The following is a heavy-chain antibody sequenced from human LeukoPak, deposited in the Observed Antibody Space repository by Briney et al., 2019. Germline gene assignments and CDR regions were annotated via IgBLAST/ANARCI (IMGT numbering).Heavy chain of an antibody. D-gene: IGHD6-13*01. J-gene: IGHJ4*02. CDR3: ARAEDSSSWYRDYYFDY. CDR2: IIPIFGTA. V-gene: IGHV1-69*13. CDR1: GGTFSSYA. Sequence: GASVTVSCTASGGTFSSYAISWVRQAPGQGHEWMGGIIPIFGTANYAQKFQGRVTITADESTSTAYMELSSLRSEDTAVYYCARAEDSSSWYRDYYFDYWGQGTLVTVSS.